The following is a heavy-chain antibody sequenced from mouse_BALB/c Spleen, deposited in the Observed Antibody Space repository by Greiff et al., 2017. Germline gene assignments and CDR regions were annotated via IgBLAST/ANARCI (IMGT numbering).Heavy chain of an antibody. V-gene: IGHV2-9*02. D-gene: IGHD3-1*01. Sequence: VHLVESGPGLVAPSQSLSITCTVSGFSLTSYGVHWVRQPPGKGLEWLGVIWAGGSTNYNSALMSRLSISKDNSKSQVFLKMNSLQTDDTAMYYCARVGARATEYFDYWGQGTTLTVSS. CDR2: IWAGGST. J-gene: IGHJ2*01. CDR3: ARVGARATEYFDY. CDR1: GFSLTSYG.